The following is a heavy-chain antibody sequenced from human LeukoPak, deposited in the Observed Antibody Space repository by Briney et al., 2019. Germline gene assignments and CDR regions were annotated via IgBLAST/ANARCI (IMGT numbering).Heavy chain of an antibody. D-gene: IGHD1-26*01. CDR3: ASRSNRVSAFDI. CDR1: GFTVSSNY. Sequence: GGSLRLSCAASGFTVSSNYMSWVRQAPGRGLVWVSRINNDGSTTSYADSVKGRFTISRDNAKNTLYLQMNSLRAEDTAVYYCASRSNRVSAFDIWGQGTMVTVSS. V-gene: IGHV3-74*01. J-gene: IGHJ3*02. CDR2: INNDGSTT.